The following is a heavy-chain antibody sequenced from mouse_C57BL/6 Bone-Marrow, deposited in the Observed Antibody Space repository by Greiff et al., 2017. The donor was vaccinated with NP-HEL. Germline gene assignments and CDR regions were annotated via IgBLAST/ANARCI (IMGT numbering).Heavy chain of an antibody. CDR3: ARSPPIYYDYDGFAY. V-gene: IGHV1-19*01. D-gene: IGHD2-4*01. J-gene: IGHJ3*01. CDR1: GYTFTDYY. CDR2: INPYNGGT. Sequence: VQLQQSGPVLVKPGASVKMSCKASGYTFTDYYMNWVKQSHGKRLEWIGVINPYNGGTSYNQKFKGKATLTVDKSSSTAYMELNSLTSEDSAVYYGARSPPIYYDYDGFAYWGQGTLVTVSA.